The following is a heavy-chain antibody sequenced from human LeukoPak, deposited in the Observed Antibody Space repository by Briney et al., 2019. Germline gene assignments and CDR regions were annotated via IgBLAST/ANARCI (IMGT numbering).Heavy chain of an antibody. Sequence: ASVKVSCTASGYTFTSYDINWVRQATGQGLEWMGWMNPNSGNTGYAQKCQGRVTMTRNTSISTAYMELSSLRSEDTAVYYCASIGVVPAAISPPSAYYYYYGMDVWGQGTTVTVSS. CDR1: GYTFTSYD. V-gene: IGHV1-8*01. CDR2: MNPNSGNT. J-gene: IGHJ6*02. CDR3: ASIGVVPAAISPPSAYYYYYGMDV. D-gene: IGHD2-2*01.